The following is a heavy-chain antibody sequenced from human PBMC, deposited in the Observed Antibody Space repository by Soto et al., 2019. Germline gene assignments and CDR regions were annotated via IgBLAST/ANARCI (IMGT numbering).Heavy chain of an antibody. CDR2: IYSGGSA. Sequence: GGSLRLSCAASGFTVSSNYMSWVRQAPGKGLEWVSIIYSGGSAYYADSVNGRFTISRDNSKNTLYLQMNSLRAEDTAVYYCARAGGYELVDAFDIWGQGTMVTVSS. V-gene: IGHV3-53*01. CDR1: GFTVSSNY. J-gene: IGHJ3*02. D-gene: IGHD5-12*01. CDR3: ARAGGYELVDAFDI.